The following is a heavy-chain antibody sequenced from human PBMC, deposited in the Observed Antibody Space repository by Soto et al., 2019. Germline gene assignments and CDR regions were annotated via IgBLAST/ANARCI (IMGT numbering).Heavy chain of an antibody. CDR2: IYYSGST. CDR3: ARVLLWFGELPYGMDV. J-gene: IGHJ6*02. CDR1: GGSISSGGYY. V-gene: IGHV4-31*03. Sequence: SETLSLTCTVSGGSISSGGYYWSWIRQHPGKGLEWIGYIYYSGSTYYNPSLKSRVTISVDTSKNQFSLKLSSVTAADTAVYYCARVLLWFGELPYGMDVWGQGTTVTVSS. D-gene: IGHD3-10*01.